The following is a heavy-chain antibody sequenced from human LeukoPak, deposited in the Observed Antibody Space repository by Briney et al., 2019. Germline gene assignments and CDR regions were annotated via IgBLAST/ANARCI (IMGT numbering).Heavy chain of an antibody. CDR1: GYTFTIYD. CDR2: MNPNSGNT. Sequence: ASVTVSFKASGYTFTIYDINWVRQARGQGLEWMGWMNPNSGNTGYAQKFQGRVTMTRNTSISTAYMELSSLRSEDTAVYFCAREDYYNSGGYYLDYWGQGTLVTVSS. CDR3: AREDYYNSGGYYLDY. D-gene: IGHD3-22*01. J-gene: IGHJ4*02. V-gene: IGHV1-8*01.